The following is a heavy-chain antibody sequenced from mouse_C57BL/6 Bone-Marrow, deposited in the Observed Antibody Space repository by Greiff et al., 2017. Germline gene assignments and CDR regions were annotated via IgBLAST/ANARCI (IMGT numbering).Heavy chain of an antibody. D-gene: IGHD4-1*01. CDR1: GYTFPDSY. CDR3: AREGTGTGY. J-gene: IGHJ3*01. CDR2: LNPYNGGT. Sequence: EVQLQESGPVLVKPGASVKMSCKASGYTFPDSYINWVKQSHGKSLEWIGVLNPYNGGTSYNQKFKGNATLTVDKSSSTAYMELNSLTSEDSAVYYCAREGTGTGYWGQGTLVTVSA. V-gene: IGHV1-19*01.